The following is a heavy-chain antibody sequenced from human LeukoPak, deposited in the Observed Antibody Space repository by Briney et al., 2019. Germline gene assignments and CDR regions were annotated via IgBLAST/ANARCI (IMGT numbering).Heavy chain of an antibody. CDR2: INHSGST. J-gene: IGHJ4*02. D-gene: IGHD3-10*01. CDR1: GGPFSDYY. Sequence: SETMSLTCVVYGGPFSDYYWSWILQPPGKGLEWIGEINHSGSTNYSPSLKSRVTISVDTSKNQFSLKLSSVTAADTAVYYCAGPFPYYYGSGSYSPDYWGQGTLVTVSS. CDR3: AGPFPYYYGSGSYSPDY. V-gene: IGHV4-34*01.